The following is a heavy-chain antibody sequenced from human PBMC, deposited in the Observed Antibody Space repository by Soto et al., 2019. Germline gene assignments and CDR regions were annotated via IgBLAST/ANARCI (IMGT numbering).Heavy chain of an antibody. CDR1: GGSISSYY. CDR2: IYYSGST. CDR3: ARRKDILTGYYTYYFDY. V-gene: IGHV4-59*08. Sequence: SETLSLTCTVSGGSISSYYWSWIRQPPGKGLEWIGYIYYSGSTNYNPSLKSRVTISVDTSKNQFSLKLSSVTVADTAVYYCARRKDILTGYYTYYFDYWGQGTLVTVSS. D-gene: IGHD3-9*01. J-gene: IGHJ4*02.